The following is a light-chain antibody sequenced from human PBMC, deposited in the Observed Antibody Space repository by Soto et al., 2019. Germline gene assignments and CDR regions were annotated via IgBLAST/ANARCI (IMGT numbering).Light chain of an antibody. Sequence: DIQMPQSPSALSASVGDRVTITCRASQSITNYLNWYQHKPGQAPNLLIYAASTLQAGVPSRFRGSGSGTDFTLTISSLQPEDFATYFCQQSNSSPPTFGGGTKVESK. CDR2: AAS. CDR1: QSITNY. V-gene: IGKV1-39*01. J-gene: IGKJ4*01. CDR3: QQSNSSPPT.